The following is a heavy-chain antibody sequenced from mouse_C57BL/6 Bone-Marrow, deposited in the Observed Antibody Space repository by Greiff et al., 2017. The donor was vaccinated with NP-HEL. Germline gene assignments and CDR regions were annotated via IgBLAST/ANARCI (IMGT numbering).Heavy chain of an antibody. V-gene: IGHV1-81*01. Sequence: VQLQQSGAELARPGASVKLSCKASGYTFTSYGISWVKQRTGQGLEWIGEIYPRSGNTYYNEKFKGKATLTADKSSSTAYMELRSLTSEDSAVYFWARSPAYYSNYWYFDVWGTGTTVTVSS. CDR2: IYPRSGNT. CDR3: ARSPAYYSNYWYFDV. CDR1: GYTFTSYG. D-gene: IGHD2-5*01. J-gene: IGHJ1*03.